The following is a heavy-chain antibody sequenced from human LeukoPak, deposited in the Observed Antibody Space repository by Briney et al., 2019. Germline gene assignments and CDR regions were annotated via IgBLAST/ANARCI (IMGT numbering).Heavy chain of an antibody. D-gene: IGHD3-22*01. CDR3: AKDPAQHGYYASPLYYFDY. V-gene: IGHV3-30*18. CDR1: GFTFSTYG. Sequence: GGSLRLPCAASGFTFSTYGMHWVRQAPGKGLEWVAVISYDGSNKYYADSVKGRFTISRDNSKNTLSLQMNSLRAEDTAVYYCAKDPAQHGYYASPLYYFDYWGQGTLVTVSS. CDR2: ISYDGSNK. J-gene: IGHJ4*02.